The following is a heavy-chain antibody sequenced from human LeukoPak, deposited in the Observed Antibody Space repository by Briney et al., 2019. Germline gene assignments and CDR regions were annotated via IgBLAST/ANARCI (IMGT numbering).Heavy chain of an antibody. Sequence: SSETLSLTCTVSGGSISSSSYYWGWIRQPPGKGLEWIGSIYYSGSTYYNPSLKSRVTISVDTSKNQFSLKLSSVTAADTAVYYCASRVVGGWYGTGAFDIWGQGTMVTVSS. J-gene: IGHJ3*02. D-gene: IGHD6-19*01. V-gene: IGHV4-39*07. CDR1: GGSISSSSYY. CDR3: ASRVVGGWYGTGAFDI. CDR2: IYYSGST.